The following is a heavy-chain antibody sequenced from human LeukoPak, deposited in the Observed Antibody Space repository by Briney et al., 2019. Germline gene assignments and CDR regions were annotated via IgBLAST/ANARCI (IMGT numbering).Heavy chain of an antibody. J-gene: IGHJ4*02. Sequence: ASVKVSCKASGGTFSSYAISWVRQAPGQGLEWMGRIIPILGIANYAQKFQGRVTITADKSTSTAYMELSSQRSEDTAVYYCARAWTTVTANYYFDYWGQGTLVTVSS. CDR3: ARAWTTVTANYYFDY. CDR2: IIPILGIA. CDR1: GGTFSSYA. V-gene: IGHV1-69*04. D-gene: IGHD4-11*01.